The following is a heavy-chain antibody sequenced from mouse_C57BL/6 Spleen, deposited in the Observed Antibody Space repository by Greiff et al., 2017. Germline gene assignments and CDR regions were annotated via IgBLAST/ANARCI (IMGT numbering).Heavy chain of an antibody. CDR3: VRHNDGYYQLYWYFDV. D-gene: IGHD2-3*01. V-gene: IGHV10-1*01. Sequence: EVQLVESGGGLVQPKGSLKLSCAASGFSFNTYAMNWVRQAPGKGLEWVARIRSKSNNYATYYADSVKDRFTISRDESESMLYLQMNNLKTEDTAMYYCVRHNDGYYQLYWYFDVWGTGTTVTVSS. CDR2: IRSKSNNYAT. CDR1: GFSFNTYA. J-gene: IGHJ1*03.